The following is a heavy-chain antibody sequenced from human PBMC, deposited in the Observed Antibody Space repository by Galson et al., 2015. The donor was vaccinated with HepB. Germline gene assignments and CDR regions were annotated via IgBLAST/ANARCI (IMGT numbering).Heavy chain of an antibody. Sequence: SLRLSCAASGVTFSSYAMSWVRQAPGKGLEWVSAISGSGGSTYYADSVKGRFTISRDTSKNTRYLQMNSLRAEDTAVYYWAKDLGWFGELSPGAFDIWGQGTMVPVSS. J-gene: IGHJ3*02. CDR2: ISGSGGST. CDR3: AKDLGWFGELSPGAFDI. V-gene: IGHV3-23*01. CDR1: GVTFSSYA. D-gene: IGHD3-10*01.